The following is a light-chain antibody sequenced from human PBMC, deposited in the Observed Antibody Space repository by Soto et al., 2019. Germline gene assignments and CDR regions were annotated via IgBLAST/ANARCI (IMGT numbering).Light chain of an antibody. CDR1: QSVPGTY. CDR2: GIS. Sequence: SQSVPGTYLAWYLQTPGQAPRLLIYGISKRATGVPDRFSCCGYGTDFTLASSRVEPADLAVYYCRHSANSPGTFGQGTKVDIK. V-gene: IGKV3-20*01. CDR3: RHSANSPGT. J-gene: IGKJ2*02.